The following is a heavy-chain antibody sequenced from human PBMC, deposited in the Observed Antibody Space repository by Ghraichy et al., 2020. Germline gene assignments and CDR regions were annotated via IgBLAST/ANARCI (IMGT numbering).Heavy chain of an antibody. CDR3: SRLGVASTGSFD. Sequence: ETLSLTCAASGFTFSGSAMHWVRQASGKGLEWVGRIRTKANNFETAYATSVKGRLTISRDDSRSTAYLRMNSLKTEEKAVYYCSRLGVASTGSFDWGQGTLVIVSS. CDR1: GFTFSGSA. V-gene: IGHV3-73*01. CDR2: IRTKANNFET. D-gene: IGHD6-13*01. J-gene: IGHJ4*02.